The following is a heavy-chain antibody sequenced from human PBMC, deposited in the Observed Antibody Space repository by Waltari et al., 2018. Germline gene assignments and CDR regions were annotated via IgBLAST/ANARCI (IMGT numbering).Heavy chain of an antibody. V-gene: IGHV3-30*04. J-gene: IGHJ4*02. CDR2: ISSDGTNK. CDR3: ARDSVGYSYGDY. CDR1: GFTFGTYP. D-gene: IGHD5-18*01. Sequence: QVQLVESGGGGVQPGRSLRLSCAASGFTFGTYPMHWVRQAPGKGLEWVAVISSDGTNKYYADSVKGRFTISRDNSKNTLYLQMNSLRAEDTAVYYCARDSVGYSYGDYWGQGTLVTVSS.